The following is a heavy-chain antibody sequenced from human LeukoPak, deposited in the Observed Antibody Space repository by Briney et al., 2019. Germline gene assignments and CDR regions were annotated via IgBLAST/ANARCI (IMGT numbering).Heavy chain of an antibody. D-gene: IGHD6-13*01. V-gene: IGHV3-74*01. CDR3: AAGYSSSWYNAFDV. J-gene: IGHJ3*01. CDR2: INSDGTNT. Sequence: GGSLRLSCAASGFIFSSYWMHWVRHAPGKGLVWVSRINSDGTNTRYADSVKGRFTISRDNAKNTLYLQMNSLRAEDTAVYYCAAGYSSSWYNAFDVWGQGTRVTVSS. CDR1: GFIFSSYW.